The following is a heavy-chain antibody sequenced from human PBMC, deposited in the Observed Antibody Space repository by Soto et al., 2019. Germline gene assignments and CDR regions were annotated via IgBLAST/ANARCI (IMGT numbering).Heavy chain of an antibody. CDR3: ARHRIEVVWRGFDF. CDR1: TDSSSCTNSY. J-gene: IGHJ4*02. D-gene: IGHD3-10*01. V-gene: IGHV4-39*01. Sequence: QLQLQESGPGLVKPSETLSLTCTVSTDSSSCTNSYWGWIRQPPRKGLQWIGSSSYNGGTFYNPPLKGRVVISFDTSKKQSSLQVTSVTAADTAVYFCARHRIEVVWRGFDFWGQGSPVTVSS. CDR2: SSYNGGT.